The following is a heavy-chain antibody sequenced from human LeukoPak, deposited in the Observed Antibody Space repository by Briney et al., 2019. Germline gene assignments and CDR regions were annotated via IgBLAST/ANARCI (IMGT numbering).Heavy chain of an antibody. D-gene: IGHD6-13*01. CDR2: INPNSGGT. CDR3: ARADSSWGAFDI. Sequence: ASVKVSCKASGYTFTGYYMHWVRQAPGRGLEWMGWINPNSGGTNYAQKFQGRVTMTRDTSISTAYMELSRLRSDDTAVYYCARADSSWGAFDIWGQGTMVTVSS. CDR1: GYTFTGYY. J-gene: IGHJ3*02. V-gene: IGHV1-2*02.